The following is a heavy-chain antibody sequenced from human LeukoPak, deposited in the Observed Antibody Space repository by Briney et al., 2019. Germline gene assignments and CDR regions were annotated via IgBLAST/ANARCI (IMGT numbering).Heavy chain of an antibody. J-gene: IGHJ6*02. Sequence: SQTLSLTCAISGDSVSSNSAAWNWIRQSPSRGLEWLGRTYYRSKWYNDYAVSVKSRITINPDTSKNQFSLHLSSVTPEDTAVYCAREGEYKVGHYYYGLDVWGQGTTVTVSS. CDR1: GDSVSSNSAA. CDR2: TYYRSKWYN. CDR3: AREGEYKVGHYYYGLDV. D-gene: IGHD3-10*01. V-gene: IGHV6-1*01.